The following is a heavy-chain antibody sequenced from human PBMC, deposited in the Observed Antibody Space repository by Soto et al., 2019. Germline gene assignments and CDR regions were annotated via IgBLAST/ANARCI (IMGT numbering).Heavy chain of an antibody. D-gene: IGHD2-21*02. Sequence: SVKVSCKASGGTFSSHAISWVRQAPGQGLEWMGGIIPIFGTANYAQKFQGRVTITADKSTSTAYMELSSLRSEDTAVYYCANSPRAYCGGDCYARLYYYYGMDVWGQGTTVTVSS. CDR1: GGTFSSHA. CDR3: ANSPRAYCGGDCYARLYYYYGMDV. CDR2: IIPIFGTA. J-gene: IGHJ6*02. V-gene: IGHV1-69*06.